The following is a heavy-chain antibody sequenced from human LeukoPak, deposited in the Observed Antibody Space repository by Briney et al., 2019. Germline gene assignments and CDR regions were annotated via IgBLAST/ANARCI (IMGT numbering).Heavy chain of an antibody. V-gene: IGHV1-69*13. CDR2: IIPIFGTA. CDR1: GGTFSSYA. J-gene: IGHJ3*02. CDR3: AMGRYIDAFDI. Sequence: EASVKVSCKASGGTFSSYAISWVRQAPGQGLEWMGGIIPIFGTANYAQKFQGRVTITADESTSTAYMELSSLRSEDTAVYYCAMGRYIDAFDIWGQGTMVTVSS. D-gene: IGHD3-10*01.